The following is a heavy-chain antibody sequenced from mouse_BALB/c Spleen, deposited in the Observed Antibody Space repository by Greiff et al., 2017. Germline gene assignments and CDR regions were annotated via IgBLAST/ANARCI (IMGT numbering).Heavy chain of an antibody. D-gene: IGHD2-3*01. J-gene: IGHJ4*01. V-gene: IGHV2-9*02. Sequence: QVQLKESGPGLVAPSQSLSITCTASGFSLTSYGVHWVRQPPGKGLEWLGVIWAGGSTNYNSALMSRLSISKDNSKSQVSLKMNSLQTDDTAMYYCASSSIGFYAMDYWGQGTSVTVSS. CDR3: ASSSIGFYAMDY. CDR2: IWAGGST. CDR1: GFSLTSYG.